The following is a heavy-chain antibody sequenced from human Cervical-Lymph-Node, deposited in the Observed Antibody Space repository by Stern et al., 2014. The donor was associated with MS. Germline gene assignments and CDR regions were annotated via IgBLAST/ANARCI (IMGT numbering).Heavy chain of an antibody. J-gene: IGHJ4*02. D-gene: IGHD5-18*01. CDR1: GFTFTTYW. Sequence: EVQLVESGGGLVQPGGSLRLSCAASGFTFTTYWMTWVRQAPGKGLERVANIKQDGSGKYYVDSVKGRFTISRDNTKNSLYLQMNSLRVEDTAVYYCARICAYRNGSLDYWGQGTLVTVSS. V-gene: IGHV3-7*03. CDR2: IKQDGSGK. CDR3: ARICAYRNGSLDY.